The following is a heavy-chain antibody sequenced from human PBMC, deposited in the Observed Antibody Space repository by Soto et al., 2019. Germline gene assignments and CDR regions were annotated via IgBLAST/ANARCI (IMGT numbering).Heavy chain of an antibody. CDR3: TRGGYSRNDY. V-gene: IGHV4-4*02. CDR2: RYHSGPT. Sequence: SETLALTCDVSGGSISSDIWWSWVRQPPGKGLGLIGERYHSGPTTYNPSLNSRVIISVDKSKNQFSLKLSSVSAADTAVYYCTRGGYSRNDYWGQGTLVTVSS. J-gene: IGHJ4*02. CDR1: GGSISSDIW. D-gene: IGHD5-18*01.